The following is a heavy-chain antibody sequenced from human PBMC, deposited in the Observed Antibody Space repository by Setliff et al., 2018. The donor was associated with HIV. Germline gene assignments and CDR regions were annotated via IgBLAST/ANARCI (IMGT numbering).Heavy chain of an antibody. CDR2: IYYSGST. CDR3: ARNDYGSGTYNWFDP. J-gene: IGHJ5*02. Sequence: SETLSLICTVSGGSISSGGYYWSWIRQHPGKGLEWIGYIYYSGSTYYNPSLKSRIAISVDTSKNQFSLKLSSVTAADTAVYYCARNDYGSGTYNWFDPWGQGTLVTVSS. CDR1: GGSISSGGYY. D-gene: IGHD3-10*01. V-gene: IGHV4-31*03.